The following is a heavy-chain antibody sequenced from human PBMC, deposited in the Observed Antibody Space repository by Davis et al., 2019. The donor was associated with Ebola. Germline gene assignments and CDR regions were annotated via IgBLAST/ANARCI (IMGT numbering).Heavy chain of an antibody. CDR3: AREWSGSLGPFDY. V-gene: IGHV1-3*01. D-gene: IGHD3-3*01. CDR2: IDAGNGNT. J-gene: IGHJ4*02. Sequence: ASVKVSCKASGYTFSSYAMHWVRQAPGQRLEWMGWIDAGNGNTKYSQKFQGRVTITRDTSASTAYMELSSLRSEDTAVYYCAREWSGSLGPFDYWGQGTLVTVSS. CDR1: GYTFSSYA.